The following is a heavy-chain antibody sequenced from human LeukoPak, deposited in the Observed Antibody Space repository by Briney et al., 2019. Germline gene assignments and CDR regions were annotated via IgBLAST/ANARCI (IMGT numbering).Heavy chain of an antibody. D-gene: IGHD4-17*01. Sequence: KTSETLSLTCSVSGASISNSYWGWIRQPPGKGLEWVGYVYTNGRPNYNPSLKGRVTISVDRSKNQFSLKLNSVTAADTAVYYCARPTVFGWFDPWGQGTLVTVSS. V-gene: IGHV4-4*09. J-gene: IGHJ5*02. CDR1: GASISNSY. CDR2: VYTNGRP. CDR3: ARPTVFGWFDP.